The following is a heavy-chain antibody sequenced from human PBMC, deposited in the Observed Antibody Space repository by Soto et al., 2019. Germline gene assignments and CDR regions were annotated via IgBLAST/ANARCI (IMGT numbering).Heavy chain of an antibody. CDR2: IHYNGNT. CDR1: GDSISSDS. J-gene: IGHJ4*02. CDR3: AREVRQWLVRGYFDY. V-gene: IGHV4-59*01. Sequence: SETLSLTCTVSGDSISSDSWSWIRQPPGKGLEWIGNIHYNGNTKYSPSLKSRVTMSVDTSKNHFSLKLISVTTADTAVYFCAREVRQWLVRGYFDYWGQGTLVTVS. D-gene: IGHD6-19*01.